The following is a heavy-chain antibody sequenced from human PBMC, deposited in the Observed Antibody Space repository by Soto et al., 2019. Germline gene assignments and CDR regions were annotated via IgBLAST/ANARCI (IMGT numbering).Heavy chain of an antibody. Sequence: GSLRLSCAVSGLTLTNFYMNWVRRAPWKGLEWVGRIKSKATGGTPDYAAPVKDRCTISRDDSKNTLYLQMNSLQIEDTALYYCSHGYANFFESWGQGTLFTGSS. CDR2: IKSKATGGTP. V-gene: IGHV3-15*07. D-gene: IGHD5-18*01. CDR3: SHGYANFFES. CDR1: GLTLTNFY. J-gene: IGHJ4*02.